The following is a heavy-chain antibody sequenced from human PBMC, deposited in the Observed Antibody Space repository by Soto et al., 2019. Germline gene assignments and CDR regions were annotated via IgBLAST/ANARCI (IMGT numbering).Heavy chain of an antibody. CDR3: ARGHLTVPVDY. Sequence: TLSLTCTVSGGSISSGGYYWSWIRQHPGKGPEWIGYIYYSGSTYYNPSLKSRVTISVDTSKNQFSLKLSSVTAADTAVYYCARGHLTVPVDYWGQGTLVTVSS. CDR1: GGSISSGGYY. CDR2: IYYSGST. D-gene: IGHD2-2*01. V-gene: IGHV4-31*03. J-gene: IGHJ4*02.